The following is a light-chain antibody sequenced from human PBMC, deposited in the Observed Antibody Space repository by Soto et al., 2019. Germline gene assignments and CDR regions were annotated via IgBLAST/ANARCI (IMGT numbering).Light chain of an antibody. V-gene: IGKV1-39*01. CDR1: QSITNY. Sequence: DIQMTQSPSSLSASVGDRVTITCRASQSITNYLNWYQQQPGKAPKLLIFAASSLHSGVPSRFSGSGSGTDFTLTISSLQHEHFATYFCQQSYTTPLTFGGGTKVDIK. CDR3: QQSYTTPLT. CDR2: AAS. J-gene: IGKJ4*01.